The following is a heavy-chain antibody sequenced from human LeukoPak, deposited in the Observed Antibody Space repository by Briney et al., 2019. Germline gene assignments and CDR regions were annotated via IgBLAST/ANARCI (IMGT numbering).Heavy chain of an antibody. V-gene: IGHV1-18*01. CDR3: ARDTPRGGADFDY. D-gene: IGHD3-16*01. Sequence: ASVKVSCKASGGTFSSYAISWVRQAPGQGLEWMGWISAYNGNTNYAQKLQGRVTMTTDTSTSTAYMELRSLRSDDTAVYYCARDTPRGGADFDYWGQGTLVTVSS. CDR1: GGTFSSYA. CDR2: ISAYNGNT. J-gene: IGHJ4*02.